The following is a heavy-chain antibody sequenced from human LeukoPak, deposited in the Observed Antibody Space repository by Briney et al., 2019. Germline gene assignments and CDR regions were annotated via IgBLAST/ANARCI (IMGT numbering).Heavy chain of an antibody. Sequence: ASVKVSCKASGSTFTDYYMHWVRQAPGQGLEWMGWINPNSGGTNYAQKFQGRVTMTRDTSISTAYMELSRLRSDDTAVYYCARVYYDSSGFPFDYWGQGTLVTVSS. V-gene: IGHV1-2*02. D-gene: IGHD3-22*01. CDR2: INPNSGGT. J-gene: IGHJ4*02. CDR1: GSTFTDYY. CDR3: ARVYYDSSGFPFDY.